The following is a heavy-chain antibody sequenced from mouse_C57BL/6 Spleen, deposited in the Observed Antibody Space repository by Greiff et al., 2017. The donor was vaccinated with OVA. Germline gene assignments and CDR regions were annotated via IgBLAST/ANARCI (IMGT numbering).Heavy chain of an antibody. J-gene: IGHJ2*01. CDR3: ARWGIDGYPFDY. CDR2: FHPNSGST. Sequence: QVQLQQSGAELVKPGASVKLSCKASGYTFTSYWMHWVKQRPGQGLEWIGMFHPNSGSTNYNEKLKSKATLTVDKSSSTAYMQLSSLTSEDSAVYYSARWGIDGYPFDYWGQGTTLTVSS. V-gene: IGHV1-64*01. CDR1: GYTFTSYW. D-gene: IGHD2-3*01.